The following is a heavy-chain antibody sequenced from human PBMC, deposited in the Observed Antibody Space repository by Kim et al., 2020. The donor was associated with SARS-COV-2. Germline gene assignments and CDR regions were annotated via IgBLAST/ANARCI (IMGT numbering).Heavy chain of an antibody. V-gene: IGHV3-11*05. J-gene: IGHJ4*02. CDR3: ARAYDFWSGYYARGGCDY. Sequence: GRFPISRDNAKNSLDLQMNSLRAEDTAVYYCARAYDFWSGYYARGGCDYWGQGTLVTVSA. D-gene: IGHD3-3*01.